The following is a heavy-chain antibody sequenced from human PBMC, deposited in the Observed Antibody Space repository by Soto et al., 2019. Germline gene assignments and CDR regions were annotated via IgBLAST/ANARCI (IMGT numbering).Heavy chain of an antibody. CDR1: GGTFISYT. J-gene: IGHJ4*02. D-gene: IGHD2-15*01. CDR3: ARSLGRHPSETPRGHSFGAGSLFPFDH. V-gene: IGHV1-69*13. Sequence: SVKVSCKASGGTFISYTVYWVRQAPGQGLEWVGGLIPMFDIANYAEGSRGRVMITADEATNTASMELSSLTSADTAVYFCARSLGRHPSETPRGHSFGAGSLFPFDHWGQGTLVTVSS. CDR2: LIPMFDIA.